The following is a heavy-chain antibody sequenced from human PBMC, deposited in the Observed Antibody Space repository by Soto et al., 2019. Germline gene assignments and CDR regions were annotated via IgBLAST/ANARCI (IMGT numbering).Heavy chain of an antibody. V-gene: IGHV4-4*02. CDR1: GGSISSNNW. Sequence: QVQLQESGPGLVEPSGTLSLTCAVSGGSISSNNWWSWVRQSPAKGLEWIGEFYHSGTTHYNPSLSSRATISVDKSKDQFSLKLRSVTAADTAMYYCARNVQSSYGMDVWGQGTTVTVSS. J-gene: IGHJ6*02. CDR3: ARNVQSSYGMDV. CDR2: FYHSGTT. D-gene: IGHD4-4*01.